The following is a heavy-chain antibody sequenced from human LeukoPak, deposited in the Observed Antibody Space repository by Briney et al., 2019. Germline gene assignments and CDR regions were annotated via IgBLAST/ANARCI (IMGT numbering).Heavy chain of an antibody. J-gene: IGHJ4*02. D-gene: IGHD1-14*01. V-gene: IGHV3-21*01. CDR3: ARLGEPRNFDY. Sequence: GGSLRLSCEASGFTFNRISMHWVRQAPGKGLEWVSSISSSSYIYYADSVKGRFTISRDNAKNSLYLQMNSLRAEDTAVYYCARLGEPRNFDYWGQGTLVTVSS. CDR1: GFTFNRIS. CDR2: ISSSSYI.